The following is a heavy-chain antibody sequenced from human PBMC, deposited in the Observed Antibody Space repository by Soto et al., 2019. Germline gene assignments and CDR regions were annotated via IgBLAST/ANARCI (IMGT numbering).Heavy chain of an antibody. CDR3: ARGNASFDYNCLDP. Sequence: PSETLSLTCTVSGGSFSSGAYYWSWIRQHPGKGLEWIGYTYYSGRTNYNPSLKSRVTISVETSKNQFSLKLSSVTVADTAVYYCARGNASFDYNCLDPWGQGTLVTVSS. D-gene: IGHD1-1*01. V-gene: IGHV4-31*03. J-gene: IGHJ5*02. CDR1: GGSFSSGAYY. CDR2: TYYSGRT.